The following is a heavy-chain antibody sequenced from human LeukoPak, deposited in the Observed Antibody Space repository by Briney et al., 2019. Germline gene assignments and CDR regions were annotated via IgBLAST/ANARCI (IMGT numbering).Heavy chain of an antibody. D-gene: IGHD2-15*01. CDR1: GGSFSGYY. CDR2: INHSGST. CDR3: ARSPDCSGGSCYSRYYYYYYMDV. Sequence: SETLSLTCAVYGGSFSGYYWSWIRQHPGKGLEWIGEINHSGSTNYNPSLKSRVTISVDTSKNQFSLKLSSVTAADTAVYYCARSPDCSGGSCYSRYYYYYYMDVWGKGTTVTVSS. J-gene: IGHJ6*03. V-gene: IGHV4-34*01.